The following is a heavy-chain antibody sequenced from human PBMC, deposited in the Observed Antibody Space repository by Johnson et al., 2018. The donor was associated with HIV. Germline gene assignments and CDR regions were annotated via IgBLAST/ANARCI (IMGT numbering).Heavy chain of an antibody. CDR3: AKESAFDI. Sequence: QVQLVESGGDLVQPGGSLKLSCAASAFAFSDSAIHWVRQASGQGLAWVAVISYAGSNKYHADSVKGRFTISRDNSKNTLYLQMNSLRAEETAVYYCAKESAFDIWGQGTMVTVSS. V-gene: IGHV3-30*04. J-gene: IGHJ3*02. CDR1: AFAFSDSA. CDR2: ISYAGSNK.